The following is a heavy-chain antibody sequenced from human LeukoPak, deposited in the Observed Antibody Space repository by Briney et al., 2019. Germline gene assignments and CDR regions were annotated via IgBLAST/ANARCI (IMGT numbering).Heavy chain of an antibody. CDR2: IIPIFGTA. Sequence: SVKVSCKASGGTFSSYAISWVRQAPGQGLEWVGGIIPIFGTANYAQKFQGRVTITADESTSTAYMELSSLRSEDTAVYYCARSTTYRIVVVPAAMGIDWFDPWGQGTLVTVSS. CDR1: GGTFSSYA. CDR3: ARSTTYRIVVVPAAMGIDWFDP. V-gene: IGHV1-69*01. D-gene: IGHD2-2*01. J-gene: IGHJ5*02.